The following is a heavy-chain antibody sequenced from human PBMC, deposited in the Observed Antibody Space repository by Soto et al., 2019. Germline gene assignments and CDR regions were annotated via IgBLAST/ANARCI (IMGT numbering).Heavy chain of an antibody. J-gene: IGHJ6*02. CDR2: ISSSSSYI. V-gene: IGHV3-21*01. D-gene: IGHD3-10*01. CDR3: ASYGSGIGYYYGMDV. Sequence: PGGSLRLSCAASGFTFTNAWINWVRQAPGKGLEWVSSISSSSSYIYYADSVKGRFTISRDNAKNSLYLQMNSLRAEDTAVYYCASYGSGIGYYYGMDVWGQGTTVTVSS. CDR1: GFTFTNAW.